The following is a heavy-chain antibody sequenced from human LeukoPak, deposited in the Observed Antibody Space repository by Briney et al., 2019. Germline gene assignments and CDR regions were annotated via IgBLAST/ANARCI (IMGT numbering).Heavy chain of an antibody. V-gene: IGHV3-23*01. J-gene: IGHJ4*02. D-gene: IGHD2-15*01. CDR1: GFTFSNAW. CDR2: ISGSGGST. Sequence: GGSLRLSCAASGFTFSNAWMSWVRQAPGKGLEWVSAISGSGGSTYYADSVKGRFTISRDNAKNTLYLQMNSLRAEDTAVYYCARAATGYCSGGSCYSLGYWGQGTLVTVSS. CDR3: ARAATGYCSGGSCYSLGY.